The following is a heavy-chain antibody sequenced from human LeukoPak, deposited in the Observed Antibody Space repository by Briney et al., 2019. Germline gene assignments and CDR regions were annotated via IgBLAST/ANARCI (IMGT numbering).Heavy chain of an antibody. V-gene: IGHV3-23*01. D-gene: IGHD6-13*01. CDR1: GFTFSTYA. CDR3: AKRGIAAADSIDY. J-gene: IGHJ4*02. Sequence: GGSLRLSCAASGFTFSTYAMSWVRQAPGEGLEWVSGISGSGGSTYYADSVKGRFTISRDNSKNTLYLQMNSLRAEDTALYYCAKRGIAAADSIDYWGQGTLVTVSS. CDR2: ISGSGGST.